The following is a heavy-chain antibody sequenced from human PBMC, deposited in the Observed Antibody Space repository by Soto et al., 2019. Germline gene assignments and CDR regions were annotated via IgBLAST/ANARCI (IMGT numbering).Heavy chain of an antibody. V-gene: IGHV4-59*12. CDR1: GGSISSYY. CDR3: ARGSPTYYDFWSGSTPGNYCGMDV. CDR2: IYYSGST. Sequence: SETLSLTCTVSGGSISSYYWSWIRQPPGKGLEWIGYIYYSGSTNYNPSLKSRVTISVDTSKNQFSLKLSSVTAADTAVYYCARGSPTYYDFWSGSTPGNYCGMDVWGQGTTVTVSS. J-gene: IGHJ6*02. D-gene: IGHD3-3*01.